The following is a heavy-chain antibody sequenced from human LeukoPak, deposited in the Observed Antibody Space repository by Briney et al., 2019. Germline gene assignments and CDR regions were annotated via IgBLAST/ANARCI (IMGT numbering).Heavy chain of an antibody. Sequence: SETLSLTCTVSGGSISSYYWSWIRQPPGKGLEWIGYFYCGSTSYNVSLKSRVTISVDTSKDQVSLKLSSVTAADTAVYYCARSDCTSGVCYSFDFWGQGTLVSVSS. D-gene: IGHD2-8*01. J-gene: IGHJ4*02. CDR3: ARSDCTSGVCYSFDF. CDR1: GGSISSYY. V-gene: IGHV4-59*08. CDR2: FYCGST.